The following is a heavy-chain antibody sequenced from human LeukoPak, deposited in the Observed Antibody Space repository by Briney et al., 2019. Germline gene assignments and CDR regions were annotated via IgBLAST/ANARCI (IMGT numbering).Heavy chain of an antibody. CDR1: GGSISSGGNY. V-gene: IGHV4-31*03. D-gene: IGHD3-22*01. CDR2: IYYSGST. Sequence: SQTLSLTCTVSGGSISSGGNYWSWIRQRPEKGLEWIGYIYYSGSTYYNPSLKSRVTMSVDTSNMQFSLNLSSVAAADTAVYYCARGGDSSGYFPFDYWGQGTLVTVSS. CDR3: ARGGDSSGYFPFDY. J-gene: IGHJ4*02.